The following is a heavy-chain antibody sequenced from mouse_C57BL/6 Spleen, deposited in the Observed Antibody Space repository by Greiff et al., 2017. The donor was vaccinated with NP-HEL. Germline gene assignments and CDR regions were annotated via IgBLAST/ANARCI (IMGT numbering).Heavy chain of an antibody. CDR1: GYSITSGYY. V-gene: IGHV3-6*01. Sequence: EVKLQESGPGLVKPSQSLSLTCSVTGYSITSGYYWNWIRQFPGNKLEWMGYISYDGSNNYNPSLKNRISITRDTSKNQFFLKLNSVTTEDTATYYCATDYYGSTPFDYWGQGTTLTVSS. CDR2: ISYDGSN. CDR3: ATDYYGSTPFDY. D-gene: IGHD1-1*01. J-gene: IGHJ2*01.